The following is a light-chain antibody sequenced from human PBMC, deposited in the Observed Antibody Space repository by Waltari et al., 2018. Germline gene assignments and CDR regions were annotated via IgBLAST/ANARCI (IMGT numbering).Light chain of an antibody. CDR2: EVT. J-gene: IGLJ1*01. Sequence: QSALTQPASVSGSPGQTITISCTGTSSDVGSYDLVSWYQQFPGKAPKLMIYEVTKRPSGVSTRFSGSNSGNTASRTISGLQSEDEADYYCCSYAVSNTFPYVFGSGTKVTVL. CDR3: CSYAVSNTFPYV. CDR1: SSDVGSYDL. V-gene: IGLV2-23*02.